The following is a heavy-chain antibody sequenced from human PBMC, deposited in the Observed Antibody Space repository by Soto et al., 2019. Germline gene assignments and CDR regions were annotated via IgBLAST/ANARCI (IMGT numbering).Heavy chain of an antibody. J-gene: IGHJ4*02. Sequence: QITLKESGPTLVRPTQTLTLTCAFSGFSLSTSGVGVGWIRQPPGKALEWLAVIYWDDSKHYSPSLRSRLTITKDTSKNHVVVTMTNLDPMGTGTYYCAHKGAEDWPVDYWGQGTLVTVSS. V-gene: IGHV2-5*02. CDR1: GFSLSTSGVG. D-gene: IGHD3-9*01. CDR2: IYWDDSK. CDR3: AHKGAEDWPVDY.